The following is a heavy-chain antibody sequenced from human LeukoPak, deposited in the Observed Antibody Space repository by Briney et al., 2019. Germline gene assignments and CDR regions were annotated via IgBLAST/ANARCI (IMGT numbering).Heavy chain of an antibody. Sequence: GASVKVSCKASGYTFTSYGISWVRQAPGQGLEWMGWISAYNGNTNYAQKLQGRVTMTTDTSTSTAYMELRSLRSDDTAVYYCARCIAVAGTPYYYYYMDVWGKGTTVTVSS. D-gene: IGHD6-19*01. J-gene: IGHJ6*03. V-gene: IGHV1-18*01. CDR3: ARCIAVAGTPYYYYYMDV. CDR1: GYTFTSYG. CDR2: ISAYNGNT.